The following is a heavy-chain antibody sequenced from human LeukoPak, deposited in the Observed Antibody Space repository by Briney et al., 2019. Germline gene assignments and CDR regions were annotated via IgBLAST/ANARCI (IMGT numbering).Heavy chain of an antibody. Sequence: PGGSLRLSCAASGFTFSSYSMNWVRQAPGKGLEWVSCISSGSNYIYYADSVKGRFTISRDNAKNSLYLQMNSLRAEDTAVYYCAKDFTAMPRGWFDPWGQGTLVTVSS. CDR1: GFTFSSYS. CDR3: AKDFTAMPRGWFDP. CDR2: ISSGSNYI. D-gene: IGHD5-18*01. J-gene: IGHJ5*02. V-gene: IGHV3-21*04.